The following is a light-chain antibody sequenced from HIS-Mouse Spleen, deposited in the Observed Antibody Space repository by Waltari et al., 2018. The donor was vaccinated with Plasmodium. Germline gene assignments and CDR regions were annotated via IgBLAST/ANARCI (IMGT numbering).Light chain of an antibody. CDR1: LLPKKY. CDR3: YSTDSSGNHRV. V-gene: IGLV3-10*01. J-gene: IGLJ3*02. CDR2: DDS. Sequence: SYELTQPPSVSVSPGQTARITCSGDLLPKKYAYWYQQKSGQAPVLVIYDDSKRPSGIPERFSGSSSGTMATLTISGAQVEDEADYYCYSTDSSGNHRVFGGGTKLTVL.